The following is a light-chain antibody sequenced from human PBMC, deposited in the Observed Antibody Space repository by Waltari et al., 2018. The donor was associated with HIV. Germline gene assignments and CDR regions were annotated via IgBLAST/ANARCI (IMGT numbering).Light chain of an antibody. CDR3: QQRSDWPLT. CDR2: DAS. V-gene: IGKV3-11*01. J-gene: IGKJ4*01. CDR1: QTVSHY. Sequence: EIVLTQSPATLSLSPGERAMLFCRTSQTVSHYLTWYQQKPGQAPRLLIYDASNRATGIPARFSGSGSGTDFALTISSLEPEDFAVYYCQQRSDWPLTFGGGTKVEIK.